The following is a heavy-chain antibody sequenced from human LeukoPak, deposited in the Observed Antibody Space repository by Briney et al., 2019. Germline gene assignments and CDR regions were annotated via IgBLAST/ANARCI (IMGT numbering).Heavy chain of an antibody. J-gene: IGHJ4*02. CDR2: IYYSGST. V-gene: IGHV4-59*01. Sequence: SETLSLTCTVSGGSISSYYLSWIRQPPGKGLEWIGYIYYSGSTNYNPSLKSRVTISVDTSKNQFSLKLSSVTAADTAVYYCAREIGDRDGYSFDYWGQGTLVTVSS. D-gene: IGHD5-24*01. CDR3: AREIGDRDGYSFDY. CDR1: GGSISSYY.